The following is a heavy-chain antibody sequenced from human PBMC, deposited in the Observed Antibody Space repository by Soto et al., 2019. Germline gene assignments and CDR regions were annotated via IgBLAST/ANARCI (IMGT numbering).Heavy chain of an antibody. V-gene: IGHV3-23*01. CDR3: AKGTSSEFLLSFDD. J-gene: IGHJ4*01. D-gene: IGHD3-10*01. CDR1: GFPSSTYGFSTYA. CDR2: ITGSGSHS. Sequence: EVQLLQSGGGLVQPGGSLRLSCMASGFPSSTYGFSTYAMTWVRQPPGKGLEWVSVITGSGSHSYYADSVKGRFTISRANSRNTLFLHMDSLRADDTAVYFCAKGTSSEFLLSFDDWGHGTLVTVSS.